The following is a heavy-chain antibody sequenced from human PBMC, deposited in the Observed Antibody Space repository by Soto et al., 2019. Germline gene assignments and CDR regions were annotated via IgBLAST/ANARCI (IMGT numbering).Heavy chain of an antibody. CDR1: GLTLAAYA. V-gene: IGHV3-9*01. CDR3: AKDFTTMVRMCDY. CDR2: ISWNSASI. D-gene: IGHD5-18*01. J-gene: IGHJ4*02. Sequence: GESMRPSCAASGLTLAAYAMHWVRPAPGKGPEWVSGISWNSASIGYADSVKGRFTISRDNAKKSLYLQMNSLKADDTAVYFCAKDFTTMVRMCDYWGQGT.